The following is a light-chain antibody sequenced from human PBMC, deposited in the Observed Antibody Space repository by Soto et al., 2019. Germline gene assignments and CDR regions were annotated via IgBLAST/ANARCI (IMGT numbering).Light chain of an antibody. Sequence: EIVLTQSPGTLSLSPGERATLSCRSSHSVTSNYLAWYQQKPGQAPRLLIYDVSSRASGIPDRFSGSGSGTDFTLTISRLEPVDFAVYYCQQYGISSTSGHGTKVVIK. V-gene: IGKV3-20*01. J-gene: IGKJ1*01. CDR1: HSVTSNY. CDR2: DVS. CDR3: QQYGISST.